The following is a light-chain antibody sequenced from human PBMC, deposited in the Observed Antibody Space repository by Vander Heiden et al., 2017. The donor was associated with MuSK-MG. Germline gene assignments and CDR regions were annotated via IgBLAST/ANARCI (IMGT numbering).Light chain of an antibody. CDR3: QQTYSTPFA. Sequence: DIQLNQSPSSLSASVGDRVIIICRASQSIANYLNWYQQKPGKVPKLLIYAASRLQSGVPSRFSGSGSGTEFTLTIGSLQPEDFATYYCQQTYSTPFAFGPGTKVD. V-gene: IGKV1-39*01. CDR1: QSIANY. J-gene: IGKJ3*01. CDR2: AAS.